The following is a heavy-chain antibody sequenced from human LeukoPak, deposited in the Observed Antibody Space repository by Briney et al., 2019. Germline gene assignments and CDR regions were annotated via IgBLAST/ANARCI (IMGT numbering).Heavy chain of an antibody. D-gene: IGHD3-10*01. Sequence: SETLSLTCTVSGGSTSSYYWSWIRQPAGKGLEWIGRIYTSGSTNYNPSLKSRVTMSVDTSKNQFSLKLSSVTAADTAVYYCARGSITMQENWFDPWGQGTLVTVSS. CDR1: GGSTSSYY. CDR3: ARGSITMQENWFDP. CDR2: IYTSGST. V-gene: IGHV4-4*07. J-gene: IGHJ5*02.